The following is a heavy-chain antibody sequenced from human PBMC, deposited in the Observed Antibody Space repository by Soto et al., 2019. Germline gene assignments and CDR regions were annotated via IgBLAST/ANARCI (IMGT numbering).Heavy chain of an antibody. J-gene: IGHJ6*02. CDR3: ARARAEEWALPEYYYYYSGMDV. Sequence: QVQLVQSGAEVKKPGSSVKVSCKASGGTFSSYTISWVRQAPGQGLEWMGRIIPILGIANYAQKFQGRVTITADKSTSTAYMELSSLRSEDTAVYYCARARAEEWALPEYYYYYSGMDVWGQGTTVTVSS. V-gene: IGHV1-69*02. D-gene: IGHD1-26*01. CDR1: GGTFSSYT. CDR2: IIPILGIA.